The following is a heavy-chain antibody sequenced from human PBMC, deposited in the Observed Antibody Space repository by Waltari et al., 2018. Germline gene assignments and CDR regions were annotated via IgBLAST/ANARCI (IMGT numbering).Heavy chain of an antibody. CDR1: GGSISSGGYY. CDR3: ARGRAAAHRGYGMDV. V-gene: IGHV4-31*01. Sequence: QVQLQESGPGLVKPSQTLSLTCTVSGGSISSGGYYWSWIGQHPGKGLEWIGYIYYSGSTSYTPSLKSLVTISVDTSKNQFSLKLSSVTAADTAVYYCARGRAAAHRGYGMDVWGQGTTVTVSS. D-gene: IGHD6-13*01. CDR2: IYYSGST. J-gene: IGHJ6*02.